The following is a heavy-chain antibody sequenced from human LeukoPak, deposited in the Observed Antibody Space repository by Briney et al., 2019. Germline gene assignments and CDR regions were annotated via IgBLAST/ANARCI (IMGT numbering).Heavy chain of an antibody. CDR3: ARELRWPTGGAFDI. CDR1: GYTFTDYY. D-gene: IGHD4-23*01. Sequence: SVKVSCKASGYTFTDYYMHWVRQAPGQGLEWMGRIIPILGIANYAQKFQGRVTITADKSTSTAYMELSSLRSEDTAVYYCARELRWPTGGAFDIWGQGTMVTVSS. J-gene: IGHJ3*02. CDR2: IIPILGIA. V-gene: IGHV1-69*04.